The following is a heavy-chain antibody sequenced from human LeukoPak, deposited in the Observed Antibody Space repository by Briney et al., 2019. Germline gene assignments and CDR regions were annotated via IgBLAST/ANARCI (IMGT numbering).Heavy chain of an antibody. D-gene: IGHD1-7*01. J-gene: IGHJ4*02. CDR1: GFTFSGYS. Sequence: GGSLRLSCAASGFTFSGYSMNWVRQAPGKGLEWVSSISSSSSYIYYADSVKGRFTISRDNAKNSLYLQMNSLRAEDTAVYYCARMNYVSSGWGAPFDYWGQGTLVTVSS. CDR2: ISSSSSYI. V-gene: IGHV3-21*01. CDR3: ARMNYVSSGWGAPFDY.